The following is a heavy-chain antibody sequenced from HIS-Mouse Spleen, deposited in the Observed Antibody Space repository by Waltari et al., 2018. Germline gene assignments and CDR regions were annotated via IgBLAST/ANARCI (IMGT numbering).Heavy chain of an antibody. J-gene: IGHJ3*02. CDR2: INPNSGGT. V-gene: IGHV1-2*02. Sequence: QVQLVQSGAEVKKPGASVKVSCKASGYTFTGYYTHWVRQAPGQGLEWMGWINPNSGGTNYAQKFQGRVTMTRDTSISTAYMELSRLRSDDTAVYYCARQYDILTGYGAFDIWGQGTMVTVSS. D-gene: IGHD3-9*01. CDR1: GYTFTGYY. CDR3: ARQYDILTGYGAFDI.